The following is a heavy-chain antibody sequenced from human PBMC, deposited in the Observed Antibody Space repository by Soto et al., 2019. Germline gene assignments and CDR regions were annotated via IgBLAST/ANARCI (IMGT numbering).Heavy chain of an antibody. CDR1: GFSFNFYG. D-gene: IGHD3-3*01. V-gene: IGHV3-33*01. J-gene: IGHJ6*02. CDR3: ARDGTPQVFMEKGHYNYYSGMDA. CDR2: IWYDGTNT. Sequence: QMQLEESGGGVVQPGGSLRLSCGSSGFSFNFYGMHWVRQAPGKGLEWVAFIWYDGTNTLYADSVKGRFTISRDNSRGTFFMRMNSLRSEDTAVYYCARDGTPQVFMEKGHYNYYSGMDAWGQGPTVSVSS.